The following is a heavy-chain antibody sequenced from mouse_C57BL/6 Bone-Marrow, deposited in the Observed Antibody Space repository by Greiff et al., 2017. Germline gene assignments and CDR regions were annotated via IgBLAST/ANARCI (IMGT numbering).Heavy chain of an antibody. CDR2: IRNTANGYTT. CDR3: ARGKIYYCSSIWYFDV. V-gene: IGHV7-3*01. D-gene: IGHD1-1*01. J-gene: IGHJ1*03. CDR1: GFTFTDYY. Sequence: EVKLMESGGGLVQPGGSLSLSCAASGFTFTDYYMSWVRQPPGKALEWLGFIRNTANGYTTEYSASVKGRFTISRDNYQSILYLQMNALRAEDSATYYCARGKIYYCSSIWYFDVWGTGTTVTVSS.